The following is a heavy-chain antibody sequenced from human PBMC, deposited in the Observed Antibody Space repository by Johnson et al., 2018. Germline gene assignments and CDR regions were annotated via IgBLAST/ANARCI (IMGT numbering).Heavy chain of an antibody. CDR3: ATSNGGNSVYYYMDV. Sequence: VQLGECGGGLVKDRVTMRLCCAASGFTFSDYYMTWIRQVPGKGLEWVSYISSTGGTRHYSDSVKGRFTISRDKSKNSLYLQMSSLRADDTAGYYCATSNGGNSVYYYMDVWGKGTTVTVSS. CDR2: ISSTGGTR. D-gene: IGHD4-23*01. J-gene: IGHJ6*03. CDR1: GFTFSDYY. V-gene: IGHV3-11*04.